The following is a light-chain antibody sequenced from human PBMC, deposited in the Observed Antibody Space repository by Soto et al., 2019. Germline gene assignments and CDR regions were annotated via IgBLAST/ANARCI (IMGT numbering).Light chain of an antibody. Sequence: QSVLTQPPSASGSPGQSVTISCTGTSSDVGGYNYVSWYQQHPRKAPKLMIYEVSKRPSGVPDRFSGSKSGNTASLTVSGLQVEDEADYYCSSYAGSNNLVFGTGTKVTVL. CDR3: SSYAGSNNLV. CDR2: EVS. CDR1: SSDVGGYNY. J-gene: IGLJ1*01. V-gene: IGLV2-8*01.